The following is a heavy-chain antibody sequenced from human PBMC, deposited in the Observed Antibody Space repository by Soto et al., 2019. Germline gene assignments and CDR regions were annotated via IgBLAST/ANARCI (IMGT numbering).Heavy chain of an antibody. V-gene: IGHV3-23*01. Sequence: GGSLRLSCAASGFTFSSYAMSWVRQAPGKGLEWVSAISGSGGSTYYADSVKGRFTISRDNSKNTLYLQMNSLRAEDTALYYCAKDQGGYDSIFDYWGQGTLVTVSS. J-gene: IGHJ4*02. CDR2: ISGSGGST. D-gene: IGHD3-9*01. CDR3: AKDQGGYDSIFDY. CDR1: GFTFSSYA.